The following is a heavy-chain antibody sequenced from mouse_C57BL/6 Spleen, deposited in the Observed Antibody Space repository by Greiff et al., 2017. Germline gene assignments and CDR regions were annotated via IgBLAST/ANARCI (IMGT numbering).Heavy chain of an antibody. V-gene: IGHV10-3*01. CDR1: GFTFNTYA. Sequence: EVKLMESGGGLVQPKGSLKLSCAASGFTFNTYAMHWVRQAPGKGLEWVARIRSRSSNYATYYADSVKDRFTISRDDSQSMLYLQMHNLKTEDTAMYYCVRDEDYYGSSRYFDVWGTGTTVTVSS. J-gene: IGHJ1*03. D-gene: IGHD1-1*01. CDR3: VRDEDYYGSSRYFDV. CDR2: IRSRSSNYAT.